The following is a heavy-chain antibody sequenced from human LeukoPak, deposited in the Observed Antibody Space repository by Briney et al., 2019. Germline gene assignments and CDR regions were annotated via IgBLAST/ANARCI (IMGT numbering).Heavy chain of an antibody. CDR2: IYYGGST. CDR1: GGSISSYY. CDR3: ARLSCSGGSCYPRARYYGMDV. J-gene: IGHJ6*02. Sequence: SETLSLTCTVSGGSISSYYWSWIRQPSGKGLEWIGYIYYGGSTNYNPSLKSRVTISVDTSKNQFSLKLSSVTAADTAVYYCARLSCSGGSCYPRARYYGMDVWGQGTTVTVSS. D-gene: IGHD2-15*01. V-gene: IGHV4-59*01.